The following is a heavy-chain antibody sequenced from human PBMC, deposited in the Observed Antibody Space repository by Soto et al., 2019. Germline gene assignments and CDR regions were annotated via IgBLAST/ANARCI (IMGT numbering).Heavy chain of an antibody. Sequence: GASLKISCKGSGYSFAGYWTTWVRQKPGKGLEWMGRIDPSDSQTYYSPSFRGHVTISVTKSITTVFLQWSSLRASDTAMYYCARQIYDSDTGPNFQYYFDSWGQGTPVTVSS. CDR1: GYSFAGYW. J-gene: IGHJ4*02. D-gene: IGHD3-22*01. CDR3: ARQIYDSDTGPNFQYYFDS. CDR2: IDPSDSQT. V-gene: IGHV5-10-1*01.